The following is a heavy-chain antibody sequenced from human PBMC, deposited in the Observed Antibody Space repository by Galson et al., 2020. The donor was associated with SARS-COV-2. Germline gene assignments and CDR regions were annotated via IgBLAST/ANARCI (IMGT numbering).Heavy chain of an antibody. CDR1: GYTLTTYG. CDR2: INGYNGHT. CDR3: ARTQLITFGGVFVVPGGFDY. V-gene: IGHV1-18*01. J-gene: IGHJ4*02. D-gene: IGHD3-16*02. Sequence: ASVKVSCKTSGYTLTTYGISWVRQAPGQGLEWMGWINGYNGHTRYSQTFQGRVAMTTDTSTSTAYMDLSSLRSDDTAVYYCARTQLITFGGVFVVPGGFDYWGRGTLVTVSS.